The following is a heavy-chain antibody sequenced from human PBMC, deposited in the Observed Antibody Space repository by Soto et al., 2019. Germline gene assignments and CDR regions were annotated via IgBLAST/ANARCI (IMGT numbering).Heavy chain of an antibody. V-gene: IGHV3-74*01. CDR1: GFTFNNYW. CDR2: INSDESTT. Sequence: GASVRRSCAPCGFTFNNYWMHSVRQAPGKGLVWVSRINSDESTTSYADSVKGRFTISRDNAKNTLYLQMNSLRAEDTAVYYCTGLAYWWQGTLVTVST. J-gene: IGHJ4*02. CDR3: TGLAY.